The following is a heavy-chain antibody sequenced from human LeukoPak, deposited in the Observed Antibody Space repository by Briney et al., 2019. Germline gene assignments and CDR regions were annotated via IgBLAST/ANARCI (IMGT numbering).Heavy chain of an antibody. D-gene: IGHD4-23*01. CDR3: ARDLGTVVTFYYFDY. CDR1: GGTFSSYA. Sequence: SVKVSCKASGGTFSSYAISWVRQAPGQGLEWMGRIIPILGIANYAQKFQGRVTITADKSTSTAYMELSSLRSEDTAVYYCARDLGTVVTFYYFDYWGQGTLVTVSS. J-gene: IGHJ4*02. V-gene: IGHV1-69*04. CDR2: IIPILGIA.